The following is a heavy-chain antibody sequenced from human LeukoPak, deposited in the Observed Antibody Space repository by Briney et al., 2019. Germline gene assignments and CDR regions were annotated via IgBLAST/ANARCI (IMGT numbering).Heavy chain of an antibody. J-gene: IGHJ4*02. CDR3: ARDQAVAGTTSYFDY. CDR2: ISAYNGNT. Sequence: ASVKVSCTASGYTFTSYAMNWVRQAPGQGLEWMGWISAYNGNTNYAQKLQGRVTMTTDTSTSTAYMELRSLRSDDTAVYYCARDQAVAGTTSYFDYWGQGTLVTVSS. CDR1: GYTFTSYA. D-gene: IGHD6-19*01. V-gene: IGHV1-18*01.